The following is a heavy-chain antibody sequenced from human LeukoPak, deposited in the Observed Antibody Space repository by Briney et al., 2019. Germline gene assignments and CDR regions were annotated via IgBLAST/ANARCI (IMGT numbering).Heavy chain of an antibody. CDR1: GFTFTTYT. Sequence: GGSLRLSCAASGFTFTTYTMNWVRQAPGKGLEWVSFISSSGATVYYADSVKGRFTISRDNAKNSLYLQMNSLRDEDTAVYYCATNSADDSVWGQGTLVTVSS. D-gene: IGHD5-12*01. J-gene: IGHJ4*02. CDR2: ISSSGATV. V-gene: IGHV3-48*02. CDR3: ATNSADDSV.